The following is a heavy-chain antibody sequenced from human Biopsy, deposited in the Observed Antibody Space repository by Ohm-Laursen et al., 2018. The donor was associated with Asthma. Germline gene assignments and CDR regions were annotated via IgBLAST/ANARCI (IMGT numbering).Heavy chain of an antibody. Sequence: RSLRLSCSASGFTFRSYGMHWVRQAPGKGLEWVAVISYDGSNKYYADSVKGRFTMARDNSKNTLDLQMNSLRDEDTAVYYCARMITIFGVVSRGMDVWGQGTTVTVSS. V-gene: IGHV3-30*12. CDR3: ARMITIFGVVSRGMDV. J-gene: IGHJ6*02. CDR1: GFTFRSYG. D-gene: IGHD3-3*01. CDR2: ISYDGSNK.